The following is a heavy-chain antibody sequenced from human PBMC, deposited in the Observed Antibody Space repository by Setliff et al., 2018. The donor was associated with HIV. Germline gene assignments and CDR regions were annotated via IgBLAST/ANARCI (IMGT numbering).Heavy chain of an antibody. Sequence: GASVKVSCKASGYTSTTNDINWVRQATGQGLEWMGWMNPKSGNTGYAQKFQGRVTMTRDTSIGTAYMELSSLRSDDTAVYYCARELKSSSGWYGYFYMDVWGKGTTVTVSS. J-gene: IGHJ6*03. CDR3: ARELKSSSGWYGYFYMDV. V-gene: IGHV1-8*02. CDR2: MNPKSGNT. D-gene: IGHD6-19*01. CDR1: GYTSTTND.